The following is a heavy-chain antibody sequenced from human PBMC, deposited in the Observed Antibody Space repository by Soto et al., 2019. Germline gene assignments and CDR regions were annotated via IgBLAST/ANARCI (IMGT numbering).Heavy chain of an antibody. CDR3: AASPSFWQNYYYGAMDA. J-gene: IGHJ6*02. CDR1: GYTVSISV. Sequence: GISAELPCRSSGYTVSISVVPWVRQTRGRRFQWIGWIVVGSDNTNYAQKFQDRVTITRDLSTHTIYMDFRSLKSEDTAVYYCAASPSFWQNYYYGAMDAWGQGTTVTVSS. CDR2: IVVGSDNT. V-gene: IGHV1-58*01.